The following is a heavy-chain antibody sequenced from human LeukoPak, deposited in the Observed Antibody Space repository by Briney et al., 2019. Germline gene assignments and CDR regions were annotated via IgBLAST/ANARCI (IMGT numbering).Heavy chain of an antibody. CDR1: GFTFSSYA. J-gene: IGHJ4*02. CDR3: ANGLVYYYDSSGYYPFDY. V-gene: IGHV3-23*01. CDR2: ISGSGGST. D-gene: IGHD3-22*01. Sequence: GGSLRLSCAASGFTFSSYAMRWVRQAPGKGLEWVSAISGSGGSTYYADSVKGRFTISRDNSKNTLYLQMNSLRAEDTAVYYCANGLVYYYDSSGYYPFDYWGQGTLVTVSS.